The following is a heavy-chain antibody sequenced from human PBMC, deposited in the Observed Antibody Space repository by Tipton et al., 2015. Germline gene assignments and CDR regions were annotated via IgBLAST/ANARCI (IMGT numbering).Heavy chain of an antibody. CDR2: IFYTGST. D-gene: IGHD3-3*01. CDR1: GGAITSDGFY. J-gene: IGHJ1*01. Sequence: TLSLTCTVSGGAITSDGFYWSWIRQHPGKGLEWIGYIFYTGSTYYNPSLKSRATLSVDTSKNQFSLKLSSVTAADTAVYYCARGQDENTLGEYYTHGGQGTLVTVSS. CDR3: ARGQDENTLGEYYTH. V-gene: IGHV4-31*03.